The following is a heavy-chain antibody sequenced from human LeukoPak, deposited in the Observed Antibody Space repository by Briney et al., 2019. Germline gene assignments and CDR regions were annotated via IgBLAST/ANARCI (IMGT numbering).Heavy chain of an antibody. CDR2: ISGSGGST. CDR3: AKDQETTVTTGWFDP. CDR1: GLSFSTYD. V-gene: IGHV3-23*01. D-gene: IGHD4-17*01. J-gene: IGHJ5*02. Sequence: GGSLRLSCAASGLSFSTYDMTWVRQAPGKGLEWVSAISGSGGSTYYADSVKGRFTISRDNSKNTLYLQMNSLRAEDTAVYYCAKDQETTVTTGWFDPWGQGTLVTVSS.